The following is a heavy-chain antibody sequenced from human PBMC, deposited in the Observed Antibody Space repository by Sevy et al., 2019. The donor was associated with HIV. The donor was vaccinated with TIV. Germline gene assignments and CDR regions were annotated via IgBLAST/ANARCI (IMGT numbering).Heavy chain of an antibody. J-gene: IGHJ2*01. CDR1: GGSISSGGYY. CDR3: VRAGPSGGSLRRYFDL. Sequence: SETLSLTCTVSGGSISSGGYYWSWIRQHPGKGLEWIGYINYSGSTYYNPSLKSRVTISVDTSKNQFSLKLSSVTAADTAVYYCVRAGPSGGSLRRYFDLWGRGTLVTVSS. V-gene: IGHV4-31*03. CDR2: INYSGST. D-gene: IGHD2-15*01.